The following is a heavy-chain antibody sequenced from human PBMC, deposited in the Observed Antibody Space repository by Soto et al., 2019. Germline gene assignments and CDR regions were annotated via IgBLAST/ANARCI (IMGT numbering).Heavy chain of an antibody. CDR2: ISYDGSNK. CDR3: ARDRYLGYSSGWYRYYYYGMDV. CDR1: GFTFSSYA. V-gene: IGHV3-30-3*01. Sequence: GGSLRLSCAASGFTFSSYAMHWVRQAPGKGLEWVAVISYDGSNKYYADSVKGRFTISRDNSKNTLYLQMNSLRAEDTAVYYCARDRYLGYSSGWYRYYYYGMDVWGQGTTVTVSS. D-gene: IGHD6-19*01. J-gene: IGHJ6*02.